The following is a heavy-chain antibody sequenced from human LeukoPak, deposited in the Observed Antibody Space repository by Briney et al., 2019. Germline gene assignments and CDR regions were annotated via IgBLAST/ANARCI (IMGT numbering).Heavy chain of an antibody. D-gene: IGHD4-17*01. CDR1: GFTFPNYV. J-gene: IGHJ4*02. V-gene: IGHV3-23*01. Sequence: GGSLRLSCAVSGFTFPNYVMSWVRQAPGKGLEWVSGISGSGSNTYYADSVKGRFTISRDNSKNTLYLQMNSLRAEDAAVYYCAKTLHYGHFGKFDSWGQGSLVTVSS. CDR2: ISGSGSNT. CDR3: AKTLHYGHFGKFDS.